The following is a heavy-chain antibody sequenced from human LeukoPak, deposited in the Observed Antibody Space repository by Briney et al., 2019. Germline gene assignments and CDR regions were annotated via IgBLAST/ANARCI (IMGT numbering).Heavy chain of an antibody. CDR1: GYTFTGYY. CDR2: INPNSGGT. Sequence: GASVKVSCKASGYTFTGYYMHWVRQAPGQGLEWMGWINPNSGGTSYAQKFQGRVTMTRDTSISTAYMELSRLRSDDTAVYYCAREPEQWLLDYWGQGTLVTVSS. CDR3: AREPEQWLLDY. V-gene: IGHV1-2*02. J-gene: IGHJ4*02. D-gene: IGHD6-19*01.